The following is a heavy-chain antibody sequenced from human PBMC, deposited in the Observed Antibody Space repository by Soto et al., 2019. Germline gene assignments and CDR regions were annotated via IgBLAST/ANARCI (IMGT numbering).Heavy chain of an antibody. CDR3: ARADYYYYGMDV. J-gene: IGHJ6*02. CDR1: GGSISSGDYY. Sequence: PSETLSLTCTVSGGSISSGDYYWSWIRQPPGKGLEWIGYIYYSGSTYYNPSLKSRVTISVDTSKNQFSLKLSSVTAADTAVYYCARADYYYYGMDVWGQGTTVTVS. CDR2: IYYSGST. V-gene: IGHV4-30-4*01.